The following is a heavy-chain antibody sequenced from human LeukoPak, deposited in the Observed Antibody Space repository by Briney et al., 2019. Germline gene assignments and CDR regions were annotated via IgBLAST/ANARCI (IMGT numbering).Heavy chain of an antibody. J-gene: IGHJ4*02. CDR3: AKTSTTYCGGDCYPTFDY. D-gene: IGHD2-21*02. CDR2: ISGSGGTT. CDR1: GFTFSTYT. V-gene: IGHV3-23*01. Sequence: GGSLRLSCAASGFTFSTYTMSWVRQAPGKGLEWVSAISGSGGTTNYAGSVKGRFTISRDNSKNTLYLQMNSLRAEDTAVYYCAKTSTTYCGGDCYPTFDYWGQGTLVTVSS.